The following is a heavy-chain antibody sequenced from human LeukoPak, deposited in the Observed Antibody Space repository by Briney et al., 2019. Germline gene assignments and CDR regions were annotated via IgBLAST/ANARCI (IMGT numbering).Heavy chain of an antibody. CDR3: ARGRGCSGGSCYSIWGTQTPALDY. CDR2: INHSGST. CDR1: GGSFSGYY. D-gene: IGHD2-15*01. Sequence: SQTLSLTCAVYGGSFSGYYWSWIRQPPGKGREWIGEINHSGSTNYNPSLKSRVTISVDASKNQFSFKLSSVTAADTAVYYCARGRGCSGGSCYSIWGTQTPALDYWGQGTLVTVSS. J-gene: IGHJ4*02. V-gene: IGHV4-34*01.